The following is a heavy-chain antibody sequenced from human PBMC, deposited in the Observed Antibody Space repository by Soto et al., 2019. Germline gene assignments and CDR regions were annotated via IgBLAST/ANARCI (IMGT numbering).Heavy chain of an antibody. CDR2: VYRDGST. D-gene: IGHD4-17*01. CDR3: ARDSAPVTHEIDY. J-gene: IGHJ4*02. V-gene: IGHV3-66*01. Sequence: DVQLVESGGGLVQPGGSLRLSCAASGLSVSENDINWVRQAPGKGLEWVSVVYRDGSTYYGGFVKGRFTISRDTSRNTLYLQMNSLRAEDSAVYYCARDSAPVTHEIDYWGQGTLVTVCS. CDR1: GLSVSEND.